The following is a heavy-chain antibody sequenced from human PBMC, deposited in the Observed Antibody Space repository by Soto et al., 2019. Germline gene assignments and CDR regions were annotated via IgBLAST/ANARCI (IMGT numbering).Heavy chain of an antibody. CDR2: IIPVFRTA. V-gene: IGHV1-69*13. J-gene: IGHJ4*02. Sequence: SVKVSCKASEGTFSSYAISWVRQAPGQGLEWMGRIIPVFRTANYAQRFQDRVTITADDSTSTAFMELSSLKSEDTAVYYCARGLVVVPAAEINFDYWGQGNPVTVS. CDR1: EGTFSSYA. D-gene: IGHD2-2*01. CDR3: ARGLVVVPAAEINFDY.